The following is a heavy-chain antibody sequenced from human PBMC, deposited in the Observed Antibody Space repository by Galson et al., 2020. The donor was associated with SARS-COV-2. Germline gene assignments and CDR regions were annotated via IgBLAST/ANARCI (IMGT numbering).Heavy chain of an antibody. D-gene: IGHD4-17*01. CDR2: ISYDGSNK. J-gene: IGHJ6*02. CDR1: GFTFSSYA. Sequence: GSLRLSCAASGFTFSSYAMHWVRQAPGKGLEWVAVISYDGSNKYYADSVKGRFTISRDNSKNTLYLQMNSLRAEDTAVYYCARAYGGYYGMDVWGQGTTVTVSS. V-gene: IGHV3-30-3*01. CDR3: ARAYGGYYGMDV.